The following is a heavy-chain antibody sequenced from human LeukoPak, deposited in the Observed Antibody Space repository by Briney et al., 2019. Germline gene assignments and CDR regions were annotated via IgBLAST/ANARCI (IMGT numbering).Heavy chain of an antibody. J-gene: IGHJ5*02. V-gene: IGHV4-34*01. CDR3: ARVPDITARPCDT. D-gene: IGHD1-1*01. Sequence: SETLSLTCAVYGGSFSGYYWTLIRQTPGKGLEWIGEISHTGLTGSNPSLKSRVTIFVDSSKKQFSLRMTSVSAADTGVYYCARVPDITARPCDTWGPGTLVTVSS. CDR1: GGSFSGYY. CDR2: ISHTGLT.